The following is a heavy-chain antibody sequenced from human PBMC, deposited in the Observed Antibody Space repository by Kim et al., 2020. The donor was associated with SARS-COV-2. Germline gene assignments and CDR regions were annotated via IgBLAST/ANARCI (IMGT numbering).Heavy chain of an antibody. Sequence: KGRFTISRDDSKNSLYLQMNSLKTEDTAVYYCARARNYYYGSGSTYYFDYWGQGTLVTVSS. CDR3: ARARNYYYGSGSTYYFDY. J-gene: IGHJ4*02. D-gene: IGHD3-10*01. V-gene: IGHV3-72*01.